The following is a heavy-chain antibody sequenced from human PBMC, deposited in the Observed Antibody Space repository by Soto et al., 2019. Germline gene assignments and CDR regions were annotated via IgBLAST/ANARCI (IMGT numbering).Heavy chain of an antibody. Sequence: GGSLRLSCAASGFTFSSYGMSWVRQAPGKGLEWVSAISRNGGSTYQADSVKGRFTISRDNAKNTLYLQMNSLRAEDTAVYYCATLASIQLERYDYWGQGSLVTVSS. D-gene: IGHD1-1*01. CDR2: ISRNGGST. CDR1: GFTFSSYG. V-gene: IGHV3-23*01. CDR3: ATLASIQLERYDY. J-gene: IGHJ4*02.